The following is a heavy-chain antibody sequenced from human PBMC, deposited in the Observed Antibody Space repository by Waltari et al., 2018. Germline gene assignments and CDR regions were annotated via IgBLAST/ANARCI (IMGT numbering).Heavy chain of an antibody. CDR3: AREGSLYSSTGGWIGP. CDR2: INQITGDT. V-gene: IGHV4-59*02. Sequence: QVHLQESGPGLVKPAETLSLHCTVSNGPVNNHSWSWIRQPPGKRMEWIGWINQITGDTNYNPSLERRVIISSDISKNQFSLKLTSVTASDTAIYYCAREGSLYSSTGGWIGPWGQGMLVTVSS. J-gene: IGHJ5*01. CDR1: NGPVNNHS. D-gene: IGHD2-2*01.